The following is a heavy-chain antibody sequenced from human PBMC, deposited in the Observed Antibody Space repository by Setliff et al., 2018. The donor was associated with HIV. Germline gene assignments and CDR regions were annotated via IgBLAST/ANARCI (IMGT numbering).Heavy chain of an antibody. CDR1: GGSFSGYY. J-gene: IGHJ4*02. D-gene: IGHD3-10*01. V-gene: IGHV4-34*01. CDR3: ARRAGSDYFTRFDY. CDR2: INHSGST. Sequence: SETLSLTCAVYGGSFSGYYWSWIRQSPGKGLEWIGEINHSGSTNYNPSLKSRVTILGDTSKNQFSLKLNSVTAAYTAVYYCARRAGSDYFTRFDYWGQGTLVTVSS.